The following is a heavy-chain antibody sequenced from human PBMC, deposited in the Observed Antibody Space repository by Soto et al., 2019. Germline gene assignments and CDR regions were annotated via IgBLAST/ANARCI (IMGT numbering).Heavy chain of an antibody. CDR3: ARLDSSGDYVFDY. CDR1: GCSISSSSFY. Sequence: SETLSLTCTVSGCSISSSSFYWGWIRQPPGKGLEWIGSIYYSGSTYYNPSLKSRVTISVDTSKNQFSLKLSSVTAADTAVYYCARLDSSGDYVFDYWGQGTLVTV. D-gene: IGHD4-17*01. V-gene: IGHV4-39*01. J-gene: IGHJ4*02. CDR2: IYYSGST.